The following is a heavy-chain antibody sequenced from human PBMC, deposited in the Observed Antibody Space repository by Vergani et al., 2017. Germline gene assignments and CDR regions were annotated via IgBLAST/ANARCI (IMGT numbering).Heavy chain of an antibody. CDR3: ARHSLTRAVAGRGFYYYGTDV. CDR1: GYSFSNYW. V-gene: IGHV5-51*01. J-gene: IGHJ6*02. Sequence: EVQLVQSGAEVKKPGESLKISCKGSGYSFSNYWIGWVRQMPGKGLEWMGIIYPGDSDTRYSPSFQGQVTISADKSINTAYLQWSSLKGSDTAMYYCARHSLTRAVAGRGFYYYGTDVWGQGTTVTVSS. CDR2: IYPGDSDT. D-gene: IGHD6-19*01.